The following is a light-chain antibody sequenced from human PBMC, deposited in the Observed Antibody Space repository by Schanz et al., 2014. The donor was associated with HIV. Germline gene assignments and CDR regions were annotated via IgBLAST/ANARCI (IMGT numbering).Light chain of an antibody. Sequence: HSVLTQPPSASGTPGQGVTISCSGGNSNIGTYDVNWYQQLPGTAPRLLIYSQNKRPSGVPDRFSGSKSDTSASLAISGLQFDDEAQYYCAVWDSTLNGPLFGGGTKLTVL. V-gene: IGLV1-44*01. CDR1: NSNIGTYD. CDR3: AVWDSTLNGPL. CDR2: SQN. J-gene: IGLJ2*01.